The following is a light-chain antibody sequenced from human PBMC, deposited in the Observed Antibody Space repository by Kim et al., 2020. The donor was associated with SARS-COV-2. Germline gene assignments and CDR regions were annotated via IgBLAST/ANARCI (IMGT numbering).Light chain of an antibody. V-gene: IGKV1-5*03. CDR1: QSIRSW. CDR3: QQYNSYAYT. Sequence: SASGGDRVTITCRASQSIRSWLAWYKQEPGKAPKLLIYKASSLESGVPSRFSGSGSGTEFTLTISSLQPDDFATYYCQQYNSYAYTFGQGTKLEI. J-gene: IGKJ2*01. CDR2: KAS.